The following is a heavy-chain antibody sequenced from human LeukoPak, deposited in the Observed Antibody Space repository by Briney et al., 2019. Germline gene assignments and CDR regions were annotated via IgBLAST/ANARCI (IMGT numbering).Heavy chain of an antibody. D-gene: IGHD1-26*01. J-gene: IGHJ3*02. V-gene: IGHV4-4*09. CDR1: GGSISSYY. CDR2: IYTSGST. Sequence: PSETLSLTCTVSGGSISSYYWSWIRQPPGKGLEWIGYIYTSGSTNYNSSLKSRVTISVDTSKNQFSLKLSSVTAADTAVYYCARPGDSGSYLDAFDIWGQGTMVTVSS. CDR3: ARPGDSGSYLDAFDI.